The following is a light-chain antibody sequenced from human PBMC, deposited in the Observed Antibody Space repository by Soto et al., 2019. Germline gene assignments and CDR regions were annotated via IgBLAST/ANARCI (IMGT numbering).Light chain of an antibody. CDR2: DTF. CDR3: QHRANVVS. Sequence: EIVLTQSPATLSLSPGDRATLSCRASQSVSNYLAWYQHKPGQVPKLLIYDTFHRAPGIPVRFSSSGFGTDFTLTISSLESDDFAVYYCQHRANVVSFGGGTKMEIK. CDR1: QSVSNY. J-gene: IGKJ4*01. V-gene: IGKV3-11*01.